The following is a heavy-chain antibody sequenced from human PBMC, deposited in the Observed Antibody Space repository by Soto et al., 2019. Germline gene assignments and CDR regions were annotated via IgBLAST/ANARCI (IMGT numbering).Heavy chain of an antibody. D-gene: IGHD2-15*01. Sequence: ASVKVSCKASGYTFTSYCISWVRQAPGQGLEWMGWISAYNGNTNYAQKLQGRVTMTTDTSTSTAYMELRSLRSDDTAVYYCARDQYCSGGSCYSDNWFDPWGQGTLVTVSS. J-gene: IGHJ5*02. CDR1: GYTFTSYC. CDR3: ARDQYCSGGSCYSDNWFDP. CDR2: ISAYNGNT. V-gene: IGHV1-18*01.